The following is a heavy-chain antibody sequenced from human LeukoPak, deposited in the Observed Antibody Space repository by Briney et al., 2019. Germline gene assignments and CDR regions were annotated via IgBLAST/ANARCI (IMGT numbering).Heavy chain of an antibody. Sequence: SETLSLTCTVSGGSISSYYWSWIRQPPGKGLEWIGYIYYSGSTNYNPSLKRRVTISVDTSKNQFSLKLSSVTAADTAVYYCARALYYYDSSGYPNWYFDLWGRGTLVTVSS. D-gene: IGHD3-22*01. V-gene: IGHV4-59*01. CDR2: IYYSGST. J-gene: IGHJ2*01. CDR1: GGSISSYY. CDR3: ARALYYYDSSGYPNWYFDL.